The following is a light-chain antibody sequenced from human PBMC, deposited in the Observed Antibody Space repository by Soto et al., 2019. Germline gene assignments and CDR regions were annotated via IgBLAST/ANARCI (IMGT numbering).Light chain of an antibody. Sequence: QSVLTQPTSVSGSPGQSITISCTGNHNDIGTYDYVSWYQQHPGRAPRLLIHGVTTRPSGISDRFSASKSGLTASLTISGLQPEDEADYFCCSYAGGYTYLFGTGTKVTVL. CDR3: CSYAGGYTYL. V-gene: IGLV2-14*03. J-gene: IGLJ1*01. CDR2: GVT. CDR1: HNDIGTYDY.